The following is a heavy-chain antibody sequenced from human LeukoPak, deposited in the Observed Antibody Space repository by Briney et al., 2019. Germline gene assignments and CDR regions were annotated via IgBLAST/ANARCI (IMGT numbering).Heavy chain of an antibody. CDR1: GFTVSSNY. V-gene: IGHV3-53*01. Sequence: GGSLRFSCAASGFTVSSNYMSWVRQAPGKGMEWVSVIYSGGSTYYADSVKGRFTISRDNSKNTLYLQMNSLRAEDTAVYYCARHPYCSGGSCHGYWGQGTLVTVSS. CDR2: IYSGGST. CDR3: ARHPYCSGGSCHGY. D-gene: IGHD2-15*01. J-gene: IGHJ4*02.